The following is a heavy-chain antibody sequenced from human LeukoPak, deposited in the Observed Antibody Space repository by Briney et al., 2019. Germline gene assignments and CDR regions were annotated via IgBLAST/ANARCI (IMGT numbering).Heavy chain of an antibody. CDR2: ISNSGSII. D-gene: IGHD1-26*01. Sequence: PGGSLRLSCAASGFTFSDYYMSWIRQAPGKGLEWISYISNSGSIIYYADSVKGRFTISRDNAKNSVYLQMNSLRAEDTAVYYCAREGRDIVAATADYWGQGTLVTVSS. J-gene: IGHJ4*02. CDR3: AREGRDIVAATADY. CDR1: GFTFSDYY. V-gene: IGHV3-11*04.